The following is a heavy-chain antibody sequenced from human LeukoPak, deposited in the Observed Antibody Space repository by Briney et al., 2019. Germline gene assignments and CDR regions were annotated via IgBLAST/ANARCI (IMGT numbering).Heavy chain of an antibody. J-gene: IGHJ4*02. CDR2: ISVHNGDT. V-gene: IGHV1-18*01. Sequence: GVSVKVSCKASGYTFSSYGISWVRQAPGQGLEWMGWISVHNGDTKYAQKFQDRVTMTTDTSTSTAYMELWGLRSDDTAVYYCARDQYDSVWGSHRPYFDYWGQGTLVTVSS. D-gene: IGHD3-16*01. CDR1: GYTFSSYG. CDR3: ARDQYDSVWGSHRPYFDY.